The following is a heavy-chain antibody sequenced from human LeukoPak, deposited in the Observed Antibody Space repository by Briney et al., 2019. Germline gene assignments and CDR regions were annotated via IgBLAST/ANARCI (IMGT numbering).Heavy chain of an antibody. Sequence: PGGSLRLSCAASGFTFSSYSMNWVRQAPGKGLEWVSSISSSSSYIYYADSVKGRFTLSRDNAKNSLYLQMNSLRAEDTAVYYCARGDYYGSGSYHYWGQGTLVTVSS. V-gene: IGHV3-21*01. CDR3: ARGDYYGSGSYHY. CDR2: ISSSSSYI. J-gene: IGHJ4*02. D-gene: IGHD3-10*01. CDR1: GFTFSSYS.